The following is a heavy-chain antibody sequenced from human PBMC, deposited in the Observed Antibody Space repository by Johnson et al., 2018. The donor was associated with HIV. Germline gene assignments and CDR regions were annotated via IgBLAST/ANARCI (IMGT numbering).Heavy chain of an antibody. V-gene: IGHV3-30*14. CDR3: ARESRDGPNLRAFDI. CDR2: ISYDGTNK. Sequence: VQLVESGGGVVQPGRSLRLSCAASGFTFSYYAMHWVRQVPGKGLEWVAVISYDGTNKYYANSVKGRFTISRDNSKNTLYLQMNNLRAGDTAVYFCARESRDGPNLRAFDIWGQGTTVIVSS. D-gene: IGHD5-24*01. J-gene: IGHJ3*02. CDR1: GFTFSYYA.